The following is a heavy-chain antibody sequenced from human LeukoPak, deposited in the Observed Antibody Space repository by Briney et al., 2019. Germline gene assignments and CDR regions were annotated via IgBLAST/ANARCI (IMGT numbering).Heavy chain of an antibody. D-gene: IGHD2-8*01. V-gene: IGHV3-30*03. J-gene: IGHJ4*02. CDR3: TTGPYFYNASD. CDR1: GFTFSSYG. CDR2: ISYDGTNK. Sequence: GRSLRLSCAASGFTFSSYGMHWVRQAPGKGLEWMAVISYDGTNKFYGDSVRGRFTISRDNSKNTVFLQMNSLRAADTAVYYCTTGPYFYNASDWGQGTLVTVSS.